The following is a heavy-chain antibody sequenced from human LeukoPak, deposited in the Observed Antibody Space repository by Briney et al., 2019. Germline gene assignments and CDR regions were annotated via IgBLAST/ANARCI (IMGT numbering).Heavy chain of an antibody. CDR2: IYYSGST. J-gene: IGHJ4*02. CDR1: GGSISSYY. D-gene: IGHD4-23*01. CDR3: ASWAYGGNAD. Sequence: SETLSLTCTVSGGSISSYYWGWIRQPPGKGLEWIGSIYYSGSTYYNPSLKSRVTISVDTSKNQFSLKLSSVTAADTAVYYCASWAYGGNADWGQGTLVTVSS. V-gene: IGHV4-39*01.